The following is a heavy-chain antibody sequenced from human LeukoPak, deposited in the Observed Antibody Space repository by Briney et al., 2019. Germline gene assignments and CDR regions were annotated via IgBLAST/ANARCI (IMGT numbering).Heavy chain of an antibody. D-gene: IGHD5-12*01. V-gene: IGHV5-51*01. CDR3: ARHDRYSGYGDDAFDI. J-gene: IGHJ3*02. CDR1: GYSFTSYW. Sequence: KDGESLKISCKGSGYSFTSYWIGWVLQIPGKGLEWMVIIYPGDSDTRYSPSFQGQVTISADKSISTAYLQWSSLKASDTAMYYCARHDRYSGYGDDAFDIWAKGQWSPSLQ. CDR2: IYPGDSDT.